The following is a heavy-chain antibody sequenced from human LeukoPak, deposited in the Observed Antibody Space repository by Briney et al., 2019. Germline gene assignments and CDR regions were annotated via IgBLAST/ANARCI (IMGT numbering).Heavy chain of an antibody. CDR1: GFTFSSYV. V-gene: IGHV3-64*01. CDR2: ISSNGDST. CDR3: ARSRAGPTFYDAFGI. D-gene: IGHD2/OR15-2a*01. J-gene: IGHJ3*02. Sequence: GGSLRLSCAASGFTFSSYVMHWVRQAPGKGLEYVSAISSNGDSTSYANSVKGRFTISRDSSKNTLYLQMGSLRAEDMAVYYCARSRAGPTFYDAFGIWGQGTVVTVSS.